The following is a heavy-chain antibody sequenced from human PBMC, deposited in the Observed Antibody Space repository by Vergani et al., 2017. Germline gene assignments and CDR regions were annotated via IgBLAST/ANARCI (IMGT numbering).Heavy chain of an antibody. CDR3: ARQRPGSGGSPGNFND. CDR2: IHYSENT. J-gene: IGHJ4*02. CDR1: FDSIRNLY. D-gene: IGHD6-19*01. Sequence: QVQLQESGPGLVKSSETLSLTCSVSFDSIRNLYCNWIRQPPGKGLEWIGSIHYSENTNYNPSLKTRVTISVDTSKNQFSLTLTSVTAADTAVYCCARQRPGSGGSPGNFNDGGQGLLATVSS. V-gene: IGHV4-59*11.